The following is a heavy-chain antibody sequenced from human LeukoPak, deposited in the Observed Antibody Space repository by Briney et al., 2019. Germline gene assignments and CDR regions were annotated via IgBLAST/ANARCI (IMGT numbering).Heavy chain of an antibody. Sequence: GGSLRLSCAASGFTFSSYWMSWVRQAPGKGLEWLANIKQDGSEKYYVDSVKGRFTISRDNAKNSLYLQMNSLRAEDTAVYYCARENYYGSALIDPWGQGTLVTVSS. CDR3: ARENYYGSALIDP. CDR1: GFTFSSYW. V-gene: IGHV3-7*01. CDR2: IKQDGSEK. J-gene: IGHJ5*02. D-gene: IGHD3-10*01.